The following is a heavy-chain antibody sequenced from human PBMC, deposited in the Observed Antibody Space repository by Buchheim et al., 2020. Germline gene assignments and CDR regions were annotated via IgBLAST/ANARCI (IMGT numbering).Heavy chain of an antibody. J-gene: IGHJ4*02. D-gene: IGHD3-22*01. CDR2: INPNSGGT. CDR3: ARRYYDSSGYYYGY. V-gene: IGHV1-2*02. CDR1: GGTFSIHA. Sequence: QVQLVQSGAEVKKPGSSVKVSCKASGGTFSIHAISWVRQAPGQGLEWMGWINPNSGGTNYAQKFQGRVTMTRDTSISTAYMELSRLRSDDTAVYYCARRYYDSSGYYYGYWGQGTL.